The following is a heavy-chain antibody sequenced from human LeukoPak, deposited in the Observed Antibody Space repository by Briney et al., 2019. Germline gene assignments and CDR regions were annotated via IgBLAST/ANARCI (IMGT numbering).Heavy chain of an antibody. J-gene: IGHJ4*02. V-gene: IGHV4-4*07. D-gene: IGHD6-13*01. CDR1: GDSISNFY. Sequence: SETLSLTCTVSGDSISNFYWSWIRQPAGKGLEWIGRIYTSGSTNYNPSLKSRVTMLVDTSKNQFSLKLSSVTAADTAVYYCARDVVAAPGTWDYWGQGTLVTVSS. CDR3: ARDVVAAPGTWDY. CDR2: IYTSGST.